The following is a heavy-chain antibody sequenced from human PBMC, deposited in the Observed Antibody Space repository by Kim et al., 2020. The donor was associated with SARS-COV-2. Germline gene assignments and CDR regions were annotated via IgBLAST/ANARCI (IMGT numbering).Heavy chain of an antibody. CDR3: ARVLPEMGCSSTSCYRGSENWFDP. Sequence: ASVKVSCKASGYTFTSYAMNWVRQAPGQGLEWMGWINTNTGNPTYAQGFTGRFVFSLDTSVSTAYLQISSLKAEDTAVYYCARVLPEMGCSSTSCYRGSENWFDPWGQGTLVTVSS. D-gene: IGHD2-2*01. CDR1: GYTFTSYA. J-gene: IGHJ5*02. CDR2: INTNTGNP. V-gene: IGHV7-4-1*02.